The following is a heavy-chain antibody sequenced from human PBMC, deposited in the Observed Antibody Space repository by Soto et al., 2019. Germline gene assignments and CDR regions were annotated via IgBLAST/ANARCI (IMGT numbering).Heavy chain of an antibody. Sequence: GGSLRLSCAASGFTFSNAWMSWVRQAPGKGLEWVGRIKSKTDGGTTDYAAPVKGRFTISRDNAKNSLYLQMNRLRAEDTAIYYCAREDGVVGSSSAFDHWGLGTLVTVSS. CDR3: AREDGVVGSSSAFDH. CDR1: GFTFSNAW. J-gene: IGHJ4*02. V-gene: IGHV3-15*01. D-gene: IGHD1-26*01. CDR2: IKSKTDGGTT.